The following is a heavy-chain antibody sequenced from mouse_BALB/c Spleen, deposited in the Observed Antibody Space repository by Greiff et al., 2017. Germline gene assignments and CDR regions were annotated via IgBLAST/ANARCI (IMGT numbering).Heavy chain of an antibody. J-gene: IGHJ2*01. CDR2: ISSGGSYT. CDR1: GFTFSSYA. D-gene: IGHD1-1*01. Sequence: EVQGVESGGGLVKPGGSLKLSCAASGFTFSSYAMSWVRQSPEKRLEWVAEISSGGSYTYYPDTVTGRFTISRDNAKNTLYLEMSSLRSEDTAMYYCARDDGSSHFDYWGQGTTLTVSS. V-gene: IGHV5-9-4*01. CDR3: ARDDGSSHFDY.